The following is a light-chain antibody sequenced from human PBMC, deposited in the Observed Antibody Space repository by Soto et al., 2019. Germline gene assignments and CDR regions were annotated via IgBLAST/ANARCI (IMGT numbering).Light chain of an antibody. CDR3: QSYDSSLSGYV. CDR2: NNN. Sequence: QSVLPQPPSVSVAPGQRVTISCTGSSSNIGAGYDVHWYRHLPVTAPKLLICNNNIRPPGVPDRFSGSKSGTSASLAITGLQAEDEADYYCQSYDSSLSGYVFGTGTKVTVL. J-gene: IGLJ1*01. V-gene: IGLV1-40*01. CDR1: SSNIGAGYD.